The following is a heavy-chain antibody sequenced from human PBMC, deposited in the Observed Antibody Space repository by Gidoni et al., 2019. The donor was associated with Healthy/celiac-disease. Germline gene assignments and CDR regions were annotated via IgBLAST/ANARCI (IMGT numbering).Heavy chain of an antibody. CDR2: IYYSGST. J-gene: IGHJ4*02. Sequence: QVQLQVSGPGLVKPSETLSLTCTVSGGSISSYYWSWIRQPPGKGLEWIGYIYYSGSTNYNPSLKSRVTISVDTSKNQFSLKLSSVTAADTAVYYCARAQLAVALDYWGQGTLVTVSS. CDR3: ARAQLAVALDY. D-gene: IGHD6-19*01. CDR1: GGSISSYY. V-gene: IGHV4-59*01.